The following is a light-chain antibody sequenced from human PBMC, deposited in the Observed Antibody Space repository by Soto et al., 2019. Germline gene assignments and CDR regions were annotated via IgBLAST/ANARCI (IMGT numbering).Light chain of an antibody. CDR2: EVR. CDR3: NSYTSSSTVL. Sequence: QSALTQPASVSGSPGQSITISCPGTSSEVGGYNYVSWYQQYPGKAPKLMIYEVRNRPSGVSNRFSGSKSGNKASLTISGLQAEDEADYYCNSYTSSSTVLFGGGTKVTVL. J-gene: IGLJ2*01. CDR1: SSEVGGYNY. V-gene: IGLV2-14*01.